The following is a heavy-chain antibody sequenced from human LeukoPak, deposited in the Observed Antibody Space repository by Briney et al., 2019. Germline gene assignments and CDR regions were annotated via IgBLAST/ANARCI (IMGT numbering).Heavy chain of an antibody. D-gene: IGHD6-13*01. J-gene: IGHJ4*02. CDR3: ARQADRPIWDTGYSSTCFDY. Sequence: PSETLSLTYTVSGGSISSGNYYWAWIRQPPGKGLEWIGSIYYSGSTYHNPSLESRVTISVDTSKNQLSLKLSSVTAADTAVFYCARQADRPIWDTGYSSTCFDYWGQGTLVTVSS. V-gene: IGHV4-39*01. CDR1: GGSISSGNYY. CDR2: IYYSGST.